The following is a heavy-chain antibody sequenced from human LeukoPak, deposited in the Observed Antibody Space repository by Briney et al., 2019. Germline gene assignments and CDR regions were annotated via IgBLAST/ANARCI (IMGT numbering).Heavy chain of an antibody. CDR3: AELGITMIGGV. D-gene: IGHD3-10*02. V-gene: IGHV3-48*03. Sequence: GGSLRLSCSVSGFTFRSYEMNWIRQAPGTGLEWLSYISSSGTSREYADSVKGRFTISRDNAKNSLYLQMNSLRAEDTAVYYCAELGITMIGGVWGKGTTVTISS. J-gene: IGHJ6*04. CDR2: ISSSGTSR. CDR1: GFTFRSYE.